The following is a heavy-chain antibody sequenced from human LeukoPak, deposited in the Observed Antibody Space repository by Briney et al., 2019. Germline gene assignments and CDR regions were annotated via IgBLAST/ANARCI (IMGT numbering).Heavy chain of an antibody. CDR1: GYTLTELS. CDR2: FDPEDGET. V-gene: IGHV1-24*01. J-gene: IGHJ6*03. CDR3: AKDLRVYGSGRVSYYMDV. D-gene: IGHD3-10*01. Sequence: GASVKVSCKVSGYTLTELSMHWVRQAPGKGLEWMGGFDPEDGETIYAQKFQGRVTMTEDTSTDTAYMELSSLRAEDTAVYYCAKDLRVYGSGRVSYYMDVWGKGTTVTISS.